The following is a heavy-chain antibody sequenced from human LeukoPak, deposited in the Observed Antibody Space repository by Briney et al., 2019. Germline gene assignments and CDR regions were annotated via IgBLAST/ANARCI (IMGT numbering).Heavy chain of an antibody. Sequence: ASVKVSCKASGYTSTSYDINWVRQATGQGLEWMGWMNPNSGNTGYAQKFQGRVTMTRNTSISTAYMELSSLRSEDTAVYYCARMVRYYYYYGMDVWGQGTTVTVSS. V-gene: IGHV1-8*01. CDR2: MNPNSGNT. D-gene: IGHD4-23*01. CDR1: GYTSTSYD. CDR3: ARMVRYYYYYGMDV. J-gene: IGHJ6*02.